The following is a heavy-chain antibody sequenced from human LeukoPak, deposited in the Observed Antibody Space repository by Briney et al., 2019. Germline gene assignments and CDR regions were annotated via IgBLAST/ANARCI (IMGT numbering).Heavy chain of an antibody. CDR3: TTEYYGSDYY. CDR1: GFTFSTAW. D-gene: IGHD3-10*01. Sequence: GGSLRLSCAASGFTFSTAWMSWVRQVPGKGLEWVGQIKSKGAGGTTDYAAPVKGRFTISRDDSKSTVSLQMNSLKTEDTAIYYCTTEYYGSDYYWGQGTLVTVSS. V-gene: IGHV3-15*01. J-gene: IGHJ4*02. CDR2: IKSKGAGGTT.